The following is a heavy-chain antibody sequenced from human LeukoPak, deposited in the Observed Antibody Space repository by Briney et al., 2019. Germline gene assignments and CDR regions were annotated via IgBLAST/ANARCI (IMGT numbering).Heavy chain of an antibody. D-gene: IGHD6-13*01. V-gene: IGHV3-30*18. Sequence: GRSLRLSCATSGFTFSSYGMHWVRQAPGKGREWVALISYDGSNKYYADSVKGRFTISRDNSKNTLYLQMNSLRAEDTAVYYCAKLGYAAAAGPYFDYWGQGTLVTVSS. CDR1: GFTFSSYG. CDR2: ISYDGSNK. CDR3: AKLGYAAAAGPYFDY. J-gene: IGHJ4*02.